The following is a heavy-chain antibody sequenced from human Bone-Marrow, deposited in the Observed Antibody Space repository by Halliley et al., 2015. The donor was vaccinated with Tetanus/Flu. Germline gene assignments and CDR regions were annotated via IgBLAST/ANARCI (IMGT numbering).Heavy chain of an antibody. J-gene: IGHJ4*02. CDR1: GDTLRTYA. CDR2: ISPLFATA. V-gene: IGHV1-69*01. D-gene: IGHD2-2*01. Sequence: QLVQSGAEVKKPGSSVKVSCKASGDTLRTYAISWVRQAPGQGLEWMGQISPLFATADYAQKFEGRVTITADESTNEAYMELSNLRSDDTAVYYCARGQGYYWGQGTLVTVSS. CDR3: ARGQGYY.